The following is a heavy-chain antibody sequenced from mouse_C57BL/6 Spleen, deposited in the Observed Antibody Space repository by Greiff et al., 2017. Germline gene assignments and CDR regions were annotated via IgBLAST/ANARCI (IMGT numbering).Heavy chain of an antibody. V-gene: IGHV1-39*01. CDR3: ARWGGLRLGTEYYYAMDY. Sequence: VQLQQSGPELVKPGASVKISCKASGYSFTDYNMNWVKQSNGKSLEWIGVINPNYGTTSYNQKFKGKATLTVDQSSSTAYMQLNSLTSEDSAVYYGARWGGLRLGTEYYYAMDYWGQGTSVTVSS. J-gene: IGHJ4*01. D-gene: IGHD3-3*01. CDR2: INPNYGTT. CDR1: GYSFTDYN.